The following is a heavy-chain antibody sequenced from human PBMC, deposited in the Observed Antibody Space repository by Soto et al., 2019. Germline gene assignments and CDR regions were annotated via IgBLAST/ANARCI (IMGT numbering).Heavy chain of an antibody. J-gene: IGHJ3*02. CDR3: ARGRADAFDI. V-gene: IGHV1-8*02. Sequence: ETSVKVTCKASGYTFTSNSSKWVRQAPGQGLEWMGWMNPNSGNTGYAQKFQGRVTMTRNTSISTAYMELSSLRSEDTAVYYCARGRADAFDIWGQGTMVTVSS. CDR2: MNPNSGNT. CDR1: GYTFTSNS.